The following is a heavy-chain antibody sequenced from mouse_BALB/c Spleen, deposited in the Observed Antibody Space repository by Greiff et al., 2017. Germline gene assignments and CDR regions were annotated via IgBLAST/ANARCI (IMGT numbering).Heavy chain of an antibody. Sequence: VQLQQSGAELVKPGASVKLSCTASGFNIKDTYMHWVKQRPEQGLEWIGRIDPANGNTKYDPKFQGKATITADTSSNTAYLQLSSLTSEDTAVYYCARCGSSYDWYFDVWGAGTTVTVSS. D-gene: IGHD1-1*01. CDR3: ARCGSSYDWYFDV. CDR2: IDPANGNT. J-gene: IGHJ1*01. V-gene: IGHV14-3*02. CDR1: GFNIKDTY.